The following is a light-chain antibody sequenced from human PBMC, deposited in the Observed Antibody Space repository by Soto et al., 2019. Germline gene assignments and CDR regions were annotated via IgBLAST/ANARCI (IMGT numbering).Light chain of an antibody. CDR2: DAS. J-gene: IGKJ1*01. V-gene: IGKV1-5*01. CDR3: QQYNRYLT. CDR1: KSISSW. Sequence: DIQITQSPSTLSASVGDRVTITCRASKSISSWLAWYQQKPGKAPKLLIYDASSLESGVPSRFSGSGSGTEFTLTISSLQPEDFAIYYCQQYNRYLTFGQGTKVDIK.